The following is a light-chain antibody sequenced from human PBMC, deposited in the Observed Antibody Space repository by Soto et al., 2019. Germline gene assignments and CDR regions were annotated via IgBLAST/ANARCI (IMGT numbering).Light chain of an antibody. Sequence: EIVLTQSPGTLSLSPGETATLSCRASQSINNYFLAWHQQRPGKAPRLLIFRASQRASGIPDRFRGSGSGTDFTLTITRLEPEYFAVYYCQQYTNAPRTFGQGTKVEIK. V-gene: IGKV3-20*01. CDR3: QQYTNAPRT. J-gene: IGKJ1*01. CDR1: QSINNYF. CDR2: RAS.